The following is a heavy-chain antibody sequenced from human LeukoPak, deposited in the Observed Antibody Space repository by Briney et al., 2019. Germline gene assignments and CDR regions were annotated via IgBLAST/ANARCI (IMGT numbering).Heavy chain of an antibody. V-gene: IGHV3-66*01. Sequence: GSLRLSCAASGFTVSSNYMSWVRQAPGKGLEWVSVITSGGSTYYADSVKGRFTISRDNSKNTLYLQMNSLRAEDTAVYYCAREYQAGIGEEWLVGCFDYWGQGTLVTVSS. J-gene: IGHJ4*02. CDR1: GFTVSSNY. CDR2: ITSGGST. CDR3: AREYQAGIGEEWLVGCFDY. D-gene: IGHD6-19*01.